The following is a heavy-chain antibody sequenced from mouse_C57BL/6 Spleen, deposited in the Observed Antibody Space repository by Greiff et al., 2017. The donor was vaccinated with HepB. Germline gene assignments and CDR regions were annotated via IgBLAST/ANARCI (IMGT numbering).Heavy chain of an antibody. Sequence: EVKLVESGPELVKPGASVKIPCKASGYTFTDYNMDWVKQSHGKSLEWIGDINPNNGGTIYNQKFKGKATLTVDKSSSTAYMELRSLTSEDTAVYYCARRRYGSSYVLWGQGTTLTVSS. CDR1: GYTFTDYN. CDR2: INPNNGGT. D-gene: IGHD1-1*01. J-gene: IGHJ2*01. V-gene: IGHV1-18*01. CDR3: ARRRYGSSYVL.